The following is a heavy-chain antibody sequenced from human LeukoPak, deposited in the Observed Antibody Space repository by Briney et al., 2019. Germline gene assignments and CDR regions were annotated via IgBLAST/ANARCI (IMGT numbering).Heavy chain of an antibody. D-gene: IGHD5-12*01. V-gene: IGHV3-33*01. CDR3: AREGIVATLDY. CDR2: IWYDGVNK. J-gene: IGHJ4*02. Sequence: GGSLRLSCAGSGFSFSNYGMHWVRQAPGKGLEWVAVIWYDGVNKYYADSVKGRFTISRDMPKNTLYLQMNSLRAEDTAVYYCAREGIVATLDYWGQGTLVTVSS. CDR1: GFSFSNYG.